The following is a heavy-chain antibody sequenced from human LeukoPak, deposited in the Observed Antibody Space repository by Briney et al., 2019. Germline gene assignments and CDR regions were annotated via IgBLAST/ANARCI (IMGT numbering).Heavy chain of an antibody. J-gene: IGHJ3*02. D-gene: IGHD3-22*01. CDR1: GSTFTGYY. Sequence: ASVKVSCKASGSTFTGYYMHWVRLAPGQGLEWMGWINPNSGGTNYAQKFQGRVTMTRDTSISTAYMELSRLRSDDTAVYYCAREMGYYDSSGYYSDAFDIWGQGTMVTVSS. V-gene: IGHV1-2*02. CDR3: AREMGYYDSSGYYSDAFDI. CDR2: INPNSGGT.